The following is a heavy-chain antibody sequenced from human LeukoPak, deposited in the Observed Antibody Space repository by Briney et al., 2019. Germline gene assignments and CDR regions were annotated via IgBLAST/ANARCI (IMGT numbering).Heavy chain of an antibody. CDR2: IYYSGST. D-gene: IGHD3-16*01. J-gene: IGHJ4*02. V-gene: IGHV4-39*07. CDR3: ARGAYYVSQYYFDY. CDR1: GGTISSTSYY. Sequence: PSETLSLTCSVSGGTISSTSYYWAWIRQPPGKGLEWIGSIYYSGSTYYNPSVKSRVIISVDTSKNQFSLKLNSVTAADTAVYYCARGAYYVSQYYFDYWGQGTLVTVSS.